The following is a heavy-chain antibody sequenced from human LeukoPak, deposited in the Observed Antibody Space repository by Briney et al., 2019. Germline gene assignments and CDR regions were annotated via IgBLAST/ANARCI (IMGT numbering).Heavy chain of an antibody. CDR2: IRQDGSEK. Sequence: GGSLRLSCEVSGFTFTDYWMNWVRPAPGKGPGWVASIRQDGSEKTYVDSVKGRFTISRDNTKNSLSLQLNGLRAEDTAVYYCARDGTAAGLYFDLWGQGTLVTVSS. D-gene: IGHD6-13*01. CDR1: GFTFTDYW. J-gene: IGHJ4*01. V-gene: IGHV3-7*01. CDR3: ARDGTAAGLYFDL.